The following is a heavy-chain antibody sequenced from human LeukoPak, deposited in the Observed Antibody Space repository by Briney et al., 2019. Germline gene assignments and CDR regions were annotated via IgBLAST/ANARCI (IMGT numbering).Heavy chain of an antibody. CDR1: GGSTSSYY. CDR3: ASGYSSSRGYYFDY. CDR2: IYTSGST. V-gene: IGHV4-4*07. Sequence: SETLSLTCTVSGGSTSSYYWSWIRQPAGKGLEWIGRIYTSGSTNYNPSLKSRVTMSVDTSKNQFSLKLSSVTAADTAVYYCASGYSSSRGYYFDYWGQGTLVTVSS. D-gene: IGHD6-13*01. J-gene: IGHJ4*02.